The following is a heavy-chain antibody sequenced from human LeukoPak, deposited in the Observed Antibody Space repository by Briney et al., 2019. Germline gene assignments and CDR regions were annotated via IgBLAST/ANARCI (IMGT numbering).Heavy chain of an antibody. CDR2: INAYNGNT. CDR3: AMDTSYGYSYEPYYFDY. CDR1: GYTFTSYG. Sequence: ASVKVSCKASGYTFTSYGISWVRQAPGQGLEWMGWINAYNGNTNYAQKLQGRVTMTTDTSTSTAYMELRSLRSDDTAVYYCAMDTSYGYSYEPYYFDYWGQGTLVTVSS. J-gene: IGHJ4*02. V-gene: IGHV1-18*01. D-gene: IGHD5-18*01.